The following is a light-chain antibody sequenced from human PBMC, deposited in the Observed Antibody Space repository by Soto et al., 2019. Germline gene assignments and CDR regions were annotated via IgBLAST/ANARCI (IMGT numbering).Light chain of an antibody. CDR3: QQYGSSIQT. V-gene: IGKV3-20*01. J-gene: IGKJ1*01. CDR1: QSVNSNY. Sequence: EIVLTQSPGTLSFSPGERATLSCRASQSVNSNYLAWYQQKPGQAPRLLFSGASHRAPDIPDRFSGSGSGTDFTLTISRLEPEDFAVYYCQQYGSSIQTFGQGTRWIS. CDR2: GAS.